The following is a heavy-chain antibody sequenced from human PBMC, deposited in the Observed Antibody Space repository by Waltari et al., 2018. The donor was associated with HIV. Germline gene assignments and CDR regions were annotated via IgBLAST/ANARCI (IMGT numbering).Heavy chain of an antibody. CDR1: GGSFSGYY. V-gene: IGHV4-34*01. CDR2: INHSGST. J-gene: IGHJ4*02. Sequence: QVQLQQWGAGLLKPSETLSLTCAVYGGSFSGYYWSWIRQPPGKGLEWIGEINHSGSTNYNPSLKSRVTISVDTSKNQFSLKLSSVTAADTAVYYCARGSSGGDCPNYWGQGTLVTVSS. CDR3: ARGSSGGDCPNY. D-gene: IGHD2-21*02.